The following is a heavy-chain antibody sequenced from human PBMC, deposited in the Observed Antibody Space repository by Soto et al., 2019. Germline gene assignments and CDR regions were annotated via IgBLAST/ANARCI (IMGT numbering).Heavy chain of an antibody. CDR1: GYIFADYA. CDR2: IKADNGDT. CDR3: ATSDWAW. D-gene: IGHD3-9*01. V-gene: IGHV1-3*05. J-gene: IGHJ4*02. Sequence: HVVQSGPEEKSPGASVKLSCTTSGYIFADYAIHWGRQAPGQGLEGVGWIKADNGDTRYSPKFQGRLIITRDISASTSYMELSDLRSTDTAVFYCATSDWAWWGRGTLITVSS.